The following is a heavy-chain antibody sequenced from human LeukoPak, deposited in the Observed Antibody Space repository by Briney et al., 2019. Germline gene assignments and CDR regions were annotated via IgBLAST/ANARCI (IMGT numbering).Heavy chain of an antibody. Sequence: PGGSLRLSCAASGFTFSNAWMSWVRQAPGKGLEWVGRIKSKTDGGTTDYAAPVKGRFTISRDDSKNTLYLQMNSLKTEDTAVYYCTTDGPSGPALFDIWGQGTMVTVSS. V-gene: IGHV3-15*01. CDR1: GFTFSNAW. CDR2: IKSKTDGGTT. J-gene: IGHJ3*02. D-gene: IGHD1-26*01. CDR3: TTDGPSGPALFDI.